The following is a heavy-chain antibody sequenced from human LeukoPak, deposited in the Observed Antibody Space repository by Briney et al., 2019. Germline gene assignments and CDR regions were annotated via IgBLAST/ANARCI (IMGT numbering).Heavy chain of an antibody. V-gene: IGHV3-23*01. CDR3: AKEFTMIVVVPFRGEGY. CDR2: ISGSGGST. D-gene: IGHD3-22*01. J-gene: IGHJ4*02. Sequence: PGGSLRLSCVASGFTVRRNYMSWVRQAPGKGLEWVSAISGSGGSTYYADSVKGRFTISRDNSKNTLYLQMNSLRAEDTAVYYCAKEFTMIVVVPFRGEGYWGQGTLVTVSS. CDR1: GFTVRRNY.